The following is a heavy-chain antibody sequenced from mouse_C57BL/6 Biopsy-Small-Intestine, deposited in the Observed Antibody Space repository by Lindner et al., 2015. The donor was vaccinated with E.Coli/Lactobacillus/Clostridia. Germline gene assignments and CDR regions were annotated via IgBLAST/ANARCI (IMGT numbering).Heavy chain of an antibody. CDR3: TRSFDHGSSYKAWFAY. V-gene: IGHV1-42*01. D-gene: IGHD1-1*01. J-gene: IGHJ3*01. CDR2: INPSTGGT. CDR1: GYSFTGYY. Sequence: VQLQESGPELVKPGASVKISCKASGYSFTGYYMKWVKRSPEKSLEWIGEINPSTGGTTYNQKFKAKATLTVDKSSSTAYMQLKSLTSEDSAVYYCTRSFDHGSSYKAWFAYWGQGTLVTVSA.